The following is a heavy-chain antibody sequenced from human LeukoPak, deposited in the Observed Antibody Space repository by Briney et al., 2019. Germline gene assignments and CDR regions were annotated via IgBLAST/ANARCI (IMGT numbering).Heavy chain of an antibody. Sequence: GESLKISCKGSGFNFTVYWIAWVRKMPGKGLEWMGISHPINSDTKYSPSFQGQVTISADKSSSTAYLQWNSLKASDTAMYYCARHQYYYDSSGNYGWFDSWGQGTLVTVSS. V-gene: IGHV5-51*01. CDR3: ARHQYYYDSSGNYGWFDS. D-gene: IGHD3-22*01. CDR1: GFNFTVYW. J-gene: IGHJ5*01. CDR2: SHPINSDT.